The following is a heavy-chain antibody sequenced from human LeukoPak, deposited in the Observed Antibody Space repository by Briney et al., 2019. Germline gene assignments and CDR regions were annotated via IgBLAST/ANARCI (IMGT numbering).Heavy chain of an antibody. D-gene: IGHD2-21*02. CDR1: GFTFSNNW. V-gene: IGHV3-74*01. Sequence: GSLRLSCAASGFTFSNNWMHWVRQAPGKGLVWVSRINSDGSSTSYADSVKGRFTISRDNAKNTLYLQMNSLRAEDTAVYYCAGTYCGGDCYPFYYYYYGMDVWGQGTTVTVSS. J-gene: IGHJ6*02. CDR2: INSDGSST. CDR3: AGTYCGGDCYPFYYYYYGMDV.